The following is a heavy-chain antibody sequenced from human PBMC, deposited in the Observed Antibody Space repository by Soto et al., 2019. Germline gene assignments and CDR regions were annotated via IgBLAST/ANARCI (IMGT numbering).Heavy chain of an antibody. D-gene: IGHD2-15*01. V-gene: IGHV4-39*01. CDR1: GGSISSSSYH. Sequence: PSQELSLTCTVSGGSISSSSYHLGWVRQPPGKGLEWIGSIYYRGSTYYNPSLKSRVTISVDTSKNQFSLKLSSVTAADTAVYYCARHVLKEDIVVVVAATECHDAYAIWGQGTMVTVSS. CDR3: ARHVLKEDIVVVVAATECHDAYAI. CDR2: IYYRGST. J-gene: IGHJ3*02.